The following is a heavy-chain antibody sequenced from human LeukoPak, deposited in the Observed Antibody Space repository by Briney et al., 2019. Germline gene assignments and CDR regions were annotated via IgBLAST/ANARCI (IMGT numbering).Heavy chain of an antibody. CDR2: IYYSGST. J-gene: IGHJ5*02. CDR3: ARSYSYGPYNWFDP. CDR1: GGSISSYY. D-gene: IGHD5-18*01. V-gene: IGHV4-59*12. Sequence: SETLSLTCTVSGGSISSYYWSWIRQPPGKGLEWIGYIYYSGSTYYNPSLKSRVTISVDTSKNQLSLKLSSVTAADTAVYYCARSYSYGPYNWFDPWGQGTLVTVSS.